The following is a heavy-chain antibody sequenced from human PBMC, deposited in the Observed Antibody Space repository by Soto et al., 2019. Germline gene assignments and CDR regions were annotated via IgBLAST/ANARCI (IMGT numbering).Heavy chain of an antibody. CDR3: ARDRGYGNYYYYYGMDV. D-gene: IGHD5-18*01. Sequence: SQTLSLTCVISGDSVSSNSAAWNWIRQSPSRGFEWLGRTYYRSKWYNDYAVSVKSRITINPDTSKNQFSLQLNSVTPEDTAVYYCARDRGYGNYYYYYGMDVWGQGTTVTV. CDR2: TYYRSKWYN. J-gene: IGHJ6*02. CDR1: GDSVSSNSAA. V-gene: IGHV6-1*01.